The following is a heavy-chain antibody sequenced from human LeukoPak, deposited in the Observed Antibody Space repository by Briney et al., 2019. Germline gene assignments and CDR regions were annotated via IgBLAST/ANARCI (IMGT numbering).Heavy chain of an antibody. Sequence: PGGSLRLSCAASGFTFSSYAMSWVRQAPGKRLEWVSAISGSGGSTYYADSVKGRFTISRDNSKNTLYLQMNSLRAEDTAVYYCAKRTYGSGYTDYWGQGTLVTVSS. V-gene: IGHV3-23*01. CDR1: GFTFSSYA. D-gene: IGHD3-10*01. CDR3: AKRTYGSGYTDY. J-gene: IGHJ4*02. CDR2: ISGSGGST.